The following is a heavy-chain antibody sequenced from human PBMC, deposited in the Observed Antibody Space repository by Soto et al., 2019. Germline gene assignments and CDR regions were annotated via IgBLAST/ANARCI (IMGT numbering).Heavy chain of an antibody. CDR3: ALDFSVSGDYYFDY. CDR2: IYYSGST. Sequence: SETLSLTCTVSGGSISSSSYYWGWIRQPPGKGLEWIGSIYYSGSTYYNPSLKSRVTISVDTSKNQFSLKLSSVTAADTAVYYCALDFSVSGDYYFDYWGQGTLVTVSS. D-gene: IGHD1-20*01. CDR1: GGSISSSSYY. V-gene: IGHV4-39*01. J-gene: IGHJ4*02.